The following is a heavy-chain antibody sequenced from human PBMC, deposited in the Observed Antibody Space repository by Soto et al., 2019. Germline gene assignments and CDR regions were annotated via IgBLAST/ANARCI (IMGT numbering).Heavy chain of an antibody. CDR3: ARDGAKLGYSYGSIGNWFDP. CDR2: IWYDGSNK. D-gene: IGHD5-18*01. Sequence: GSLRLSCAASGFTFSSYGMHLVLRAPGKGLEWVAVIWYDGSNKYYADSVKGRFTISRDNSKNTLYLQMNSLRAEDTAVYYCARDGAKLGYSYGSIGNWFDPWGQGTLVTVSS. V-gene: IGHV3-33*01. J-gene: IGHJ5*02. CDR1: GFTFSSYG.